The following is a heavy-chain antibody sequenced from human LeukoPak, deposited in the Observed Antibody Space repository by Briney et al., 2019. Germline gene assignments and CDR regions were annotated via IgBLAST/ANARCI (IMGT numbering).Heavy chain of an antibody. CDR1: GFTFRNYS. Sequence: GGSLRLSCAASGFTFRNYSMNWVRQAPGKGLEWVSSISSSSSYIYYADSVKGRFTISRDNAKNSLYLQMNSLRAEDTAVYYCARSRRGNCSSTSCPKYYFDYWGQGTLVTVSS. V-gene: IGHV3-21*01. CDR2: ISSSSSYI. D-gene: IGHD2-2*01. J-gene: IGHJ4*02. CDR3: ARSRRGNCSSTSCPKYYFDY.